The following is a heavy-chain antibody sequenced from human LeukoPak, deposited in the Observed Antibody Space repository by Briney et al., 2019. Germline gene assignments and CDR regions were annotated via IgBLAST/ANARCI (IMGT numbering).Heavy chain of an antibody. CDR1: GYTFTNYG. V-gene: IGHV1-18*01. J-gene: IGHJ3*02. Sequence: GASVRVSCKASGYTFTNYGISWVRQAPGQGLEWMGWISAYNGNTDYAQKFQGRVTMTTDTSTSTAHVELRNLRSDDTAMYYCARSQYLLLSWWNAFDIWGQGTMVTVSS. CDR3: ARSQYLLLSWWNAFDI. D-gene: IGHD2-2*01. CDR2: ISAYNGNT.